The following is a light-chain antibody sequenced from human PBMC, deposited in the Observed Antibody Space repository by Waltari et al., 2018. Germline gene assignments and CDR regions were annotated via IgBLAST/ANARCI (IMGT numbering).Light chain of an antibody. CDR3: QQSYTTRWT. V-gene: IGKV1-39*01. Sequence: DIQMTQSPSSLSASVGDRVTITCRASQNIDNYLNWYQQKQGKAPNLLIYAASSLQSGVPSRFSGSGSGTHFTLTINSLQPEDFATYYCQQSYTTRWTFGQGTKVEIK. J-gene: IGKJ1*01. CDR1: QNIDNY. CDR2: AAS.